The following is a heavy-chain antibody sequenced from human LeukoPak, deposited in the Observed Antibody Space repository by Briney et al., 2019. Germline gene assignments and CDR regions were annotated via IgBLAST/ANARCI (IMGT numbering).Heavy chain of an antibody. CDR2: IHSSGST. J-gene: IGHJ4*02. V-gene: IGHV4-59*01. CDR1: AGSISSYY. CDR3: ARALSMATGSFDQ. D-gene: IGHD5-24*01. Sequence: SETLSLTCTVSAGSISSYYWNWFRQPPGKGLEWFGYIHSSGSTSYNPSLKSGVTISLDTSKNQVSLNLSSVPAADTAVYYCARALSMATGSFDQWGQGTLVTVSS.